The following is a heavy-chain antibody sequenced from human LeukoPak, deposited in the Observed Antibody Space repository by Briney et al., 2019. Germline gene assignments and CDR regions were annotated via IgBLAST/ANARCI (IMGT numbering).Heavy chain of an antibody. V-gene: IGHV4-59*12. J-gene: IGHJ4*02. CDR1: GGTISSYY. D-gene: IGHD1-26*01. CDR3: SRESGPFSPFGY. Sequence: SETLSLICTVSGGTISSYYWNWIRQPPGKGLEWIGYIHYSGSTNYNPSLKSRVTMSLDESKNHLSLNLASVTAADTAVYYCSRESGPFSPFGYWGQGTLVTVTS. CDR2: IHYSGST.